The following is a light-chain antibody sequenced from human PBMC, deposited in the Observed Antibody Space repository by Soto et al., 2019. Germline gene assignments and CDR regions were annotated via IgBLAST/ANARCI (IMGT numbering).Light chain of an antibody. CDR2: SNN. CDR3: AAWDDSLNGYVV. CDR1: SSNIGNNA. Sequence: QSVLTQPPSASGTPGQRVTISCSGSSSNIGNNAVNWFQQLPGTAPKLLIYSNNQRPSGVPDRFSGSKXXXXXSLAIXXXQSGDEADYYCAAWDDSLNGYVVFGGGTKLTVL. J-gene: IGLJ2*01. V-gene: IGLV1-44*01.